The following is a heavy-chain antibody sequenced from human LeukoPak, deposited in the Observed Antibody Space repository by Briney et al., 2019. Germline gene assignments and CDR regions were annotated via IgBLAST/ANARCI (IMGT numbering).Heavy chain of an antibody. CDR1: GGSFSGYY. CDR2: INHSGST. Sequence: SETLSLTCAVYGGSFSGYYWSWICQPPGKGLEWIGEINHSGSTNYNPSLKSRVTISVDTSKNQFSLKLSSVTAADTAVYYCARSTYYDFWSGYPFDYWGQGTLVTVSS. V-gene: IGHV4-34*01. CDR3: ARSTYYDFWSGYPFDY. J-gene: IGHJ4*02. D-gene: IGHD3-3*01.